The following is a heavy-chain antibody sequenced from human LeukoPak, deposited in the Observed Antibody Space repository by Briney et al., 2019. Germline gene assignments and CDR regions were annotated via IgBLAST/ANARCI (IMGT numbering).Heavy chain of an antibody. V-gene: IGHV3-7*01. CDR2: IKQDGGDK. CDR3: VRAGYTYGTLYF. D-gene: IGHD5-18*01. CDR1: GFTFRDYW. Sequence: GVSLRLSCAASGFTFRDYWMTWVRQAPGKGLEWVADIKQDGGDKNYVDSVKGRFTISRDNAKNSLYLQMDSLRAEDTAVYYCVRAGYTYGTLYFWGQGTLVTVSS. J-gene: IGHJ4*02.